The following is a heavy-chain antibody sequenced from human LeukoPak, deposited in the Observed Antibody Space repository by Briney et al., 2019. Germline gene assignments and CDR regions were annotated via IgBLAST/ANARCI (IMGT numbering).Heavy chain of an antibody. CDR1: GGSFSGYY. D-gene: IGHD3-10*01. Sequence: PSETLSLTCAVYGGSFSGYYWSWIRQPPGKGLEWIGEINHSGSTNYNPSLKSRVTISVDTSKNQFSLKLSSVTAADTAVYYCARGPSYYGSGSYYRHYYYMDGWGKGTTVTVSS. V-gene: IGHV4-34*01. J-gene: IGHJ6*03. CDR3: ARGPSYYGSGSYYRHYYYMDG. CDR2: INHSGST.